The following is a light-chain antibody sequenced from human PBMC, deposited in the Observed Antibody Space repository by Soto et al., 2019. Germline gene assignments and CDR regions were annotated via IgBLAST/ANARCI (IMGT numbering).Light chain of an antibody. V-gene: IGLV1-44*01. CDR2: GNN. J-gene: IGLJ2*01. CDR1: GSSIGTNT. Sequence: SVLTQPPSASGTPGQRVTISCSGSGSSIGTNTVNWYRQLPGTAPKLLIYGNNQRPSGVPDRFSGSKSGTSASLAISGLHSEDEADYYCAAWDGSLNNVLFGGGTQLTVL. CDR3: AAWDGSLNNVL.